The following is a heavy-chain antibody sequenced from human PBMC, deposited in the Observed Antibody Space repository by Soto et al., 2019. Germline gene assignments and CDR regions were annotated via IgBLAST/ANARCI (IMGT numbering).Heavy chain of an antibody. D-gene: IGHD3-3*01. Sequence: GGSLRLSCAASGFTFSSYGMHWVRQAPGKGLEWVAVIWYDGSNKYYADSVKGRFTISRDNSKNTLYLQMNSLRAEDTAVYYCARASLRFLDYYYMDVWGKGTKVTVSS. CDR3: ARASLRFLDYYYMDV. CDR1: GFTFSSYG. V-gene: IGHV3-33*01. J-gene: IGHJ6*03. CDR2: IWYDGSNK.